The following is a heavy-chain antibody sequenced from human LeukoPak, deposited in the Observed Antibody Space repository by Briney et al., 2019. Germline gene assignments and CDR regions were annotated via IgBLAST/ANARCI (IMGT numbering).Heavy chain of an antibody. CDR2: ISYDGSNK. CDR1: GFTFSSHA. CDR3: ARDPTRGLYSGWDDAFDI. D-gene: IGHD5-12*01. Sequence: GGSLRLSCAASGFTFSSHAMHWVRQAPGKGLEWVAVISYDGSNKYYADSVKGRFTISRDNSKNTLYLQMNSLRAEDTAVYYCARDPTRGLYSGWDDAFDIWGQGTMVTVSS. J-gene: IGHJ3*02. V-gene: IGHV3-30-3*01.